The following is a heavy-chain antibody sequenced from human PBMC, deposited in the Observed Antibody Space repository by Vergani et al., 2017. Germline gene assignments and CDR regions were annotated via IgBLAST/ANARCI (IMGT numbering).Heavy chain of an antibody. CDR2: ISGSGGST. CDR1: GFTFSSYA. CDR3: AKGTAYYYYGRDV. D-gene: IGHD1-1*01. Sequence: EVQLLESGGGLVQPGGSLRLSCAASGFTFSSYAMSWVRQAPGKGLEWVSAISGSGGSTYYEDSVKGRFTISRDNSNNTLYLQMNSLRAEDKAVYYCAKGTAYYYYGRDVWGQGTTVTVSS. J-gene: IGHJ6*02. V-gene: IGHV3-23*01.